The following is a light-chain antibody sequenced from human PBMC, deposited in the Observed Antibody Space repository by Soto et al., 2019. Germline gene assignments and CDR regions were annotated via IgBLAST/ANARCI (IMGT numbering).Light chain of an antibody. CDR3: QQYHNWPIT. V-gene: IGKV3-15*01. Sequence: TQSPATLSVSPGEGATLSCRASQSIKNLLAWYQQRPGQSPRLLLYYAYTRATSVPARFSGSGSGTEFTLAISSLQSEDFAVYYCQQYHNWPITFGQGTRLEIK. J-gene: IGKJ5*01. CDR1: QSIKNL. CDR2: YAY.